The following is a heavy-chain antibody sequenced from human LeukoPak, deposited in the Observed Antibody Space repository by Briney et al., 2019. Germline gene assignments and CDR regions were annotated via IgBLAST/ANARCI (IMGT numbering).Heavy chain of an antibody. J-gene: IGHJ5*02. V-gene: IGHV3-30*04. CDR3: ARGWFDP. CDR1: GFTFSSYA. Sequence: GGSLRLSCAASGFTFSSYAVHWVRQAPGKGLEWVAVISYDGSNKYYADSVKGRFTISRDNSKNTLYLQMNSLRAEDTAVYYCARGWFDPWGQGTLVTVSS. CDR2: ISYDGSNK.